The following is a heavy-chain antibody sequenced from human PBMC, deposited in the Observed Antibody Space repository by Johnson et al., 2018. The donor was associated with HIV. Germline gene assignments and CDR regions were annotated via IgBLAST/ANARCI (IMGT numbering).Heavy chain of an antibody. CDR2: ISYDGSNK. J-gene: IGHJ3*02. V-gene: IGHV3-30-3*01. D-gene: IGHD3-22*01. Sequence: VQLVESGGGVAQPGGCLRLSCAASGFTFTSYAIHWVRQAPGKGLEWVAVISYDGSNKYYADSVKGRFTISRDNSKNTLYLQMNSLRPEDTAVYYCARGGPYYYDSSGYGAVDIWGQGTMVTVSS. CDR3: ARGGPYYYDSSGYGAVDI. CDR1: GFTFTSYA.